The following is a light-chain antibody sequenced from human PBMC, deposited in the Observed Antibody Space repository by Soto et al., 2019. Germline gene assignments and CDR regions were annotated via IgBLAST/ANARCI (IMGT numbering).Light chain of an antibody. Sequence: DIQMTQSPSTLSASVGDRVTITCRASQSISGWLAWYQQKPGKAPKLLIYKASSLESGVPSRFSGSGSGTESTLTISSLQPADFATYYCQQYDSLVTFGPGTKVDIK. V-gene: IGKV1-5*03. J-gene: IGKJ3*01. CDR3: QQYDSLVT. CDR2: KAS. CDR1: QSISGW.